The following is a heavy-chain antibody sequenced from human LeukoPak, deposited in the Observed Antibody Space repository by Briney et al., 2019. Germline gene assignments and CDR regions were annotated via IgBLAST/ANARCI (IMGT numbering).Heavy chain of an antibody. CDR2: ISPYNGNT. V-gene: IGHV1-18*01. J-gene: IGHJ4*02. Sequence: ASVKVSCKASGYTFTNYGISWVRQAPGQGLEWMAWISPYNGNTNFPQKLQGRVTMTKGTSTSTAYMELRSLRSDDTAVYYCARSPLSYYYDSSGPFDYWGQGTLVTVSS. CDR1: GYTFTNYG. D-gene: IGHD3-22*01. CDR3: ARSPLSYYYDSSGPFDY.